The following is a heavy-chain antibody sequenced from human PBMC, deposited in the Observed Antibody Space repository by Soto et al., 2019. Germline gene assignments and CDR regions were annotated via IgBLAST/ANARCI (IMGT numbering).Heavy chain of an antibody. CDR2: ISSSSSYI. V-gene: IGHV3-21*01. CDR3: ARDGFVEMATIRNYYGMDV. Sequence: PGGSLRLSCAASGFTFSSYSMNWVRQAPGKGLEWVSSISSSSSYIYYADSVKGRFTISRDNAKNSLYLQMNSLRAEDTAVYYCARDGFVEMATIRNYYGMDVWGQGTTVTVSS. J-gene: IGHJ6*02. CDR1: GFTFSSYS. D-gene: IGHD5-12*01.